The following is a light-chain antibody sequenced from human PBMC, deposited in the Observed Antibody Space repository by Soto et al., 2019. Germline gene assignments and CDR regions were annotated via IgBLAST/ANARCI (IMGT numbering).Light chain of an antibody. Sequence: QSALTQPASVSGSPGQSITISCTGTSSDVGDYDFVSWYQQHPGKAPKLMIYDVNNRPSGISYRFSGSKSGNTASLTISGLQAEDEADYYCASYTRTTTLVFGGGTQLTVL. V-gene: IGLV2-14*01. CDR1: SSDVGDYDF. CDR3: ASYTRTTTLV. J-gene: IGLJ2*01. CDR2: DVN.